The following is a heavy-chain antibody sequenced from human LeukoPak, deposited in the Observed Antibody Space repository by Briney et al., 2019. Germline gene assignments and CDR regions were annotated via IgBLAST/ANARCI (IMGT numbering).Heavy chain of an antibody. CDR1: VYTFTGYY. D-gene: IGHD3-16*01. V-gene: IGHV1-2*02. J-gene: IGHJ4*02. CDR3: ARVRPRGDYFDY. Sequence: ASVKVSCKASVYTFTGYYMHWVRQAPGQGLEWMGWINPNSGGTNYAQKFQGRVTMTRDTSISTAYMELSRLRSDDTAVYYCARVRPRGDYFDYWGQGTLVTVSS. CDR2: INPNSGGT.